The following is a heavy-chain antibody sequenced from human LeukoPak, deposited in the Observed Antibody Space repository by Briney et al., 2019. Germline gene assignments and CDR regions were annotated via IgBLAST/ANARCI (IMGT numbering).Heavy chain of an antibody. V-gene: IGHV3-33*06. D-gene: IGHD6-19*01. Sequence: PGGSLRLSCAASGFTFRSHGMHWVRQAPGKGLEWVAVIWYDGSNEYYADSVKGRFTISRDNSKNTLCLQVNSLRDEDTAVYYCAKDRGVAVAGRLDVWGQGTTVTVSS. CDR1: GFTFRSHG. CDR2: IWYDGSNE. CDR3: AKDRGVAVAGRLDV. J-gene: IGHJ6*02.